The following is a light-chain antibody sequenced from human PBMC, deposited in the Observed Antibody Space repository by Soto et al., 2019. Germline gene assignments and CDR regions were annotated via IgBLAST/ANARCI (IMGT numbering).Light chain of an antibody. CDR1: PTVNSW. J-gene: IGKJ1*01. Sequence: DIPMTQSPSTLSASVGDRVTITCRASPTVNSWVAWYQQKPGKAPKFLIYDASNLESGVPSRFSGRGSGTEFTLTISSLQPDDFATYYCQRYNSNSRTFGQGTRV. V-gene: IGKV1-5*01. CDR2: DAS. CDR3: QRYNSNSRT.